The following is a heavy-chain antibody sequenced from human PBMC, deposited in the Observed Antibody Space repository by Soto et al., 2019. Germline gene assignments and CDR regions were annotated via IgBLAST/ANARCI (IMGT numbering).Heavy chain of an antibody. D-gene: IGHD2-2*01. CDR1: GGSISSTSW. CDR2: IHHDGSS. CDR3: ARVPDR. V-gene: IGHV4-4*02. Sequence: SETLSLTCAVSGGSISSTSWWSWVRQPPGKGLEWIGEIHHDGSSNYNPSLKSRVTISVDKSKNQFSLKLSSVTAADTAVYYCARVPDRWGQGTLVTVSS. J-gene: IGHJ5*02.